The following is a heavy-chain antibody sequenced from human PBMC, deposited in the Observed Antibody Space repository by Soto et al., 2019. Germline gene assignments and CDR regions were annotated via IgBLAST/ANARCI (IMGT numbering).Heavy chain of an antibody. CDR2: IYWNDGK. CDR1: GFSLTTSGVG. J-gene: IGHJ6*02. V-gene: IGHV2-5*01. CDR3: VPRAPDGSDWFGMDI. Sequence: QITLKESGPTLVKPTQTLTLTCTFSGFSLTTSGVGVGWIRQPPGTALESLALIYWNDGKRYSPSLKSRLTITKHTTKTQVVLTLTNMDPVDTATYYCVPRAPDGSDWFGMDIWGQGTTVTVSS. D-gene: IGHD6-19*01.